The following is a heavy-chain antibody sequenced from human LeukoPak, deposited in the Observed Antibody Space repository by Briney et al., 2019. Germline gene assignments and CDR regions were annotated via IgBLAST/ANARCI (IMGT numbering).Heavy chain of an antibody. V-gene: IGHV1-69*05. CDR1: GGTFSSYA. D-gene: IGHD4-17*01. J-gene: IGHJ4*02. Sequence: SVKVSCKASGGTFSSYAISWVRQAPGQGLEWMGRIIPIFGTANYAQKFQGRVTITTDESTSTAYMELSSLSSEDTAVYYCARGGVYGDYETRFVYWGQGTLVTVSS. CDR3: ARGGVYGDYETRFVY. CDR2: IIPIFGTA.